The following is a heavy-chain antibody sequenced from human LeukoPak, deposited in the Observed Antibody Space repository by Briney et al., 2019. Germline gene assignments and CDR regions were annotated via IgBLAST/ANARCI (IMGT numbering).Heavy chain of an antibody. J-gene: IGHJ4*02. D-gene: IGHD3-22*01. V-gene: IGHV3-21*01. CDR3: ASQTYDSSGYYYY. CDR2: ISSSSGYI. Sequence: GGSLRLSCAASGFTFSSYSMNWVRQAPGKGLEWVSSISSSSGYIYYADSVKGRFTISRDNAKNSLYLQMNSLRAEDTAVYYCASQTYDSSGYYYYWGQGTLVTVSS. CDR1: GFTFSSYS.